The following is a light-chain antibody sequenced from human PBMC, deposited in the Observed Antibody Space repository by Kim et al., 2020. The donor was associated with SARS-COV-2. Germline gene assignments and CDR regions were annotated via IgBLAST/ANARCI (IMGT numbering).Light chain of an antibody. CDR3: QAWDSSTEV. V-gene: IGLV3-1*01. Sequence: SSELTQPPSVSVSPGQTASITCPGDKLGDKYACWYQQKPGQSPVLVIYQDSKRPSGIPERFSGSNSGNTATLTISGTQAMDEADYYCQAWDSSTEVFGTGTKVTVL. J-gene: IGLJ1*01. CDR2: QDS. CDR1: KLGDKY.